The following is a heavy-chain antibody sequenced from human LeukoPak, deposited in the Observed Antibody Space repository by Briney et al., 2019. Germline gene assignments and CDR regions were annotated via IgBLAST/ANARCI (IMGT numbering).Heavy chain of an antibody. D-gene: IGHD2-2*01. J-gene: IGHJ4*02. CDR3: AREAGGIPS. Sequence: GGSLRLSCAASGFTFSNYYIHWVRQVPGKGLVWVSHIDSDGSSTSYADSVKGRFTISRDNAKNTLYLQMNSLRAEDTAVYYCAREAGGIPSWGQGTLVTVSS. CDR1: GFTFSNYY. V-gene: IGHV3-74*01. CDR2: IDSDGSST.